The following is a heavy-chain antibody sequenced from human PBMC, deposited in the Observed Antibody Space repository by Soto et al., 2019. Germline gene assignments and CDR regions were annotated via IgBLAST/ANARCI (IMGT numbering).Heavy chain of an antibody. CDR3: ARGTTPNV. V-gene: IGHV1-18*01. D-gene: IGHD1-26*01. J-gene: IGHJ6*02. CDR2: ITVYNGNT. CDR1: GYTFTPFP. Sequence: DSVEVSCKSSGYTFTPFPITWVRQAPGQGLEWMGQITVYNGNTNYAQKFQGRVTMTTDTSTSTAYMELRSLRSDDTAVYYCARGTTPNVWGQGNTVTVSS.